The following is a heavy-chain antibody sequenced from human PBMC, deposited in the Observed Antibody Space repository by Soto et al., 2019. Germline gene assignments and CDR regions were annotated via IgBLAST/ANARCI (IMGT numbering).Heavy chain of an antibody. V-gene: IGHV3-33*01. CDR3: ARASGYYYYCMEV. CDR1: GFTFSSYG. CDR2: IWYDGSNK. Sequence: QVQMVESGGGVVQPGRSLRLSCAASGFTFSSYGMHWVRQAPGKGLEWVEVIWYDGSNKYYADSVKCRFTISRDNSNNTLYLQMNRLRSEDTAVYSCARASGYYYYCMEVWGQGTTVTGSS. J-gene: IGHJ6*02. D-gene: IGHD3-10*01.